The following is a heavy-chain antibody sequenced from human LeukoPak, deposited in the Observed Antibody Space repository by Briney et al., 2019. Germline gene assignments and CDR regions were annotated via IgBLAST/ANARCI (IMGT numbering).Heavy chain of an antibody. CDR2: IYYSGST. CDR1: GGSTSNYY. CDR3: ARDLPRSGRDAFDI. Sequence: SETLSLTCTVSGGSTSNYYWSWIRQPPGKGLEWIGYIYYSGSTNYNPSLKSRVTISVDTSKNQFSLKLNSVTAADTAVYYCARDLPRSGRDAFDIWGQGTMVTVSS. J-gene: IGHJ3*02. D-gene: IGHD3-10*01. V-gene: IGHV4-59*01.